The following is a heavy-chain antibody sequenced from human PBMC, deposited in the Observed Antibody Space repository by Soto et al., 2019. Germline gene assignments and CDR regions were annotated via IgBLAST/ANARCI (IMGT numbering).Heavy chain of an antibody. V-gene: IGHV4-61*01. D-gene: IGHD3-10*01. CDR2: INHIETT. Sequence: PSETLSLTCSVSGGSVSSGSYYWSWIRQPPGKGLEWIGNINHIETTNYSPSLKSRATISVDTSKKQVSLRLSSVTAADTAVYFCAIGFDVYGSGRPGLNGYWGQGTLVSVSS. CDR3: AIGFDVYGSGRPGLNGY. J-gene: IGHJ4*02. CDR1: GGSVSSGSYY.